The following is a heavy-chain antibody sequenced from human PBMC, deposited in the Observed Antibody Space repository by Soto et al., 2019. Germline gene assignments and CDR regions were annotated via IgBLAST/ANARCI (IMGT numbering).Heavy chain of an antibody. J-gene: IGHJ6*02. CDR3: ARVSWREKYGMDV. V-gene: IGHV3-30*03. CDR2: ISYGGSNK. CDR1: GFTFSSYG. Sequence: SLRLSCAASGFTFSSYGMHWVRQAPGKGLEWVAVISYGGSNKYYADSVKGRFTISRDNSKNTLYLQMNSLRAEDTAVYYCARVSWREKYGMDVWGQGTTVTVSS.